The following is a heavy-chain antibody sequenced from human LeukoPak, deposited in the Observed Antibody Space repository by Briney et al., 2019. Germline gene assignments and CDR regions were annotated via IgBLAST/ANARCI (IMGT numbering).Heavy chain of an antibody. CDR3: ARSGAYYDILTGYYWV. J-gene: IGHJ4*02. Sequence: GASVKVSCKASGYTFTSYGISWVRQAPGQGPEWMGWISAYNGNTNYAQKLQGRVTMTTDTSTSTAYMELRSLRSDDTAVYYCARSGAYYDILTGYYWVWGQGTLVTVSS. D-gene: IGHD3-9*01. CDR1: GYTFTSYG. CDR2: ISAYNGNT. V-gene: IGHV1-18*01.